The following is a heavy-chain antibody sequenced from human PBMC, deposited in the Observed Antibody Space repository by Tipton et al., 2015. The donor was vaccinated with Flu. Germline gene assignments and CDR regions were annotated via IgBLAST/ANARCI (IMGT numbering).Heavy chain of an antibody. CDR2: INPNSGGT. CDR1: GYTFTGYY. CDR3: AKVIPELVAGLDR. D-gene: IGHD6-19*01. V-gene: IGHV1-2*02. J-gene: IGHJ5*02. Sequence: QLVQSGAEVKKPGASVKVSCKTSGYTFTGYYMHWVRQAPGQGLEWMGWINPNSGGTNFAQEFQGRVTMTRDTSISTAYMELSRLRSDDTAVYYCAKVIPELVAGLDRWGQGTLVTVSS.